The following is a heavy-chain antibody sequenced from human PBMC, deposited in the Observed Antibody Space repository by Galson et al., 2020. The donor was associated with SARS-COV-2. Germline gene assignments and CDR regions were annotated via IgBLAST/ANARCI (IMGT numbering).Heavy chain of an antibody. Sequence: GGSLRLSCAASGFTFNTYSVSWVRQAPGKGLEWVSVMSASDGRSYYADSVKGRFTISSDNSKSTLYLQMSSLRVDDTAVYYCVKSRPGVDWGQGTLVTVSS. CDR2: MSASDGRS. CDR1: GFTFNTYS. D-gene: IGHD3-10*01. V-gene: IGHV3-23*01. J-gene: IGHJ4*02. CDR3: VKSRPGVD.